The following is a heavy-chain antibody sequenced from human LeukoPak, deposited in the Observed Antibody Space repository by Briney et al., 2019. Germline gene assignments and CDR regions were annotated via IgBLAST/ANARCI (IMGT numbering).Heavy chain of an antibody. D-gene: IGHD2-2*01. V-gene: IGHV1-46*01. Sequence: ASVKVSCKTSGYTFTSAHMHWVRQAPGQGLEWVGILKSTGDTTVYAQKFQGRVTVTRDASTSTVYMDLSGLRSEDTAVYYCVREDAHTYYFDFWGPGTLVTVSS. CDR2: LKSTGDTT. J-gene: IGHJ4*02. CDR3: VREDAHTYYFDF. CDR1: GYTFTSAH.